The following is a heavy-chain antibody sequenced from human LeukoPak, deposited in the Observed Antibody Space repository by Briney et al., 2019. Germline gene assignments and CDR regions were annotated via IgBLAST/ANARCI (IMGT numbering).Heavy chain of an antibody. J-gene: IGHJ4*02. D-gene: IGHD3-3*01. Sequence: GSLELSCAASGFPFSNAWMSWGRPAPGKGVEWVGRIKRKTDGVTTDYAAPVKGRFTISRDDSKNTLYLQMNSLKTEDTAVYYCTTHFPPGFLRLYPSGSHYFDYWGQGTLVTVSS. CDR3: TTHFPPGFLRLYPSGSHYFDY. CDR1: GFPFSNAW. CDR2: IKRKTDGVTT. V-gene: IGHV3-15*01.